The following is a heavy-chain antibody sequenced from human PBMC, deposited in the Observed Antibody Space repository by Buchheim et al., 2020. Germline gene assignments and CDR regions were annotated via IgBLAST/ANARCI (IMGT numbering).Heavy chain of an antibody. J-gene: IGHJ5*02. CDR1: GFALSDHY. V-gene: IGHV3-72*01. Sequence: EVQVEESGGGLVQPGGSLRLSCAASGFALSDHYMDWVRQAPGKGLEWVGRTRDKGNSYTTEYAASVKGRFTISRDDSKNSLFLQMNSLRAEDTAMYHCVGGLSSFYHGGAGSWGQGTL. CDR2: TRDKGNSYTT. CDR3: VGGLSSFYHGGAGS. D-gene: IGHD6-13*01.